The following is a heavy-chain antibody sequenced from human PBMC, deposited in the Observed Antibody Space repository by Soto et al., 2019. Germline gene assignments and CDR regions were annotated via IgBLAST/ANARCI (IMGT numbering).Heavy chain of an antibody. CDR2: IYESGSI. CDR3: ARSGRSGYYYYYGMDV. Sequence: SETLSLTCTVSGDSISGYYWSWIRQPPGKGLEWIGYIYESGSINYNPSLKSRVTMSIDTSKNQFSLKLSSVTAADTAVYYCARSGRSGYYYYYGMDVWGQGTTVTVSS. D-gene: IGHD3-22*01. V-gene: IGHV4-59*01. CDR1: GDSISGYY. J-gene: IGHJ6*02.